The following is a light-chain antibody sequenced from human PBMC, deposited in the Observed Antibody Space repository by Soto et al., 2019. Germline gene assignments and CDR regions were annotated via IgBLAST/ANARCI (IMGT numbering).Light chain of an antibody. J-gene: IGKJ3*01. Sequence: EIVLTQSPATLSLSPGERATLSCRASQSVSSYLAWYQQKPGQAPRLLIYDASNRATGIPARFSGSGSGTDFTLTISSLEPKDFAVYYCQQRSNWPLFTFGPGTKVDI. V-gene: IGKV3-11*01. CDR2: DAS. CDR1: QSVSSY. CDR3: QQRSNWPLFT.